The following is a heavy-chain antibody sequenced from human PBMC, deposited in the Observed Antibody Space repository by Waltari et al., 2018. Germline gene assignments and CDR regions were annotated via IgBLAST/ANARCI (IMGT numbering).Heavy chain of an antibody. J-gene: IGHJ5*02. CDR1: GASISSSNYH. CDR3: ARHGYSGGWFDP. D-gene: IGHD4-17*01. CDR2: MFNGGST. V-gene: IGHV4-39*01. Sequence: QLQLQESGPALVKPSETLSLTYSVSGASISSSNYHRGRIRQPPGKGLEWIGSMFNGGSTYYNPSLKSRVTISVDTSKNQFSLRLNSVTAADTAIYYCARHGYSGGWFDPWGQGTLVTVSS.